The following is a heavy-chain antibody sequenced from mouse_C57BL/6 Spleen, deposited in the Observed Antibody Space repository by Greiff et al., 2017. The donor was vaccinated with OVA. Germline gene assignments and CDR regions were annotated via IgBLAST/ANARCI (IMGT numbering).Heavy chain of an antibody. CDR3: ARGDYDYDGGDYFDY. CDR1: GFTFSDYY. Sequence: DVKLVESEGGLVQPGSSMKLSCTASGFTFSDYYMAWVRQVPEKGLEWVANINYDGSSTYYLDSLKSRFIISRDNAKNILYLQMSSLKSEDTATYYCARGDYDYDGGDYFDYWGQGTTLTVSS. J-gene: IGHJ2*01. V-gene: IGHV5-16*01. CDR2: INYDGSST. D-gene: IGHD2-4*01.